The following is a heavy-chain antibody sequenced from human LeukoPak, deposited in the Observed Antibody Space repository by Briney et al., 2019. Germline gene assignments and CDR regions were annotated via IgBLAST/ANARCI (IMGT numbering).Heavy chain of an antibody. CDR1: GFTFDSYA. J-gene: IGHJ6*03. CDR3: AKYGVDCSSTSCYPLYYMDV. D-gene: IGHD2-2*01. V-gene: IGHV3-23*01. Sequence: QPGGSLSLSCAASGFTFDSYAMTWVRQAPGKGLEWVPSISGGGGITNYADSVKGRFTISRDNSKYTLFLQMNSLRAEDTAVYYCAKYGVDCSSTSCYPLYYMDVWGKGTTVTVSS. CDR2: ISGGGGIT.